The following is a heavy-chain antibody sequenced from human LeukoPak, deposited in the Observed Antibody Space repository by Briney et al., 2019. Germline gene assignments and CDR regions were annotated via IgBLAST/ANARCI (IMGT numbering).Heavy chain of an antibody. D-gene: IGHD6-19*01. Sequence: PVWSLRLSCAASGFTPSTDAMSWGRQAPGNGLEWVSTISGTGSGGSTYYADSAKGRFTISRDNSKDTLYLQLNSLRAEDTAVYYCAKLLAVTNSYYFNYWGQGTLVTVSS. J-gene: IGHJ4*02. CDR1: GFTPSTDA. CDR3: AKLLAVTNSYYFNY. V-gene: IGHV3-23*01. CDR2: ISGTGSGGST.